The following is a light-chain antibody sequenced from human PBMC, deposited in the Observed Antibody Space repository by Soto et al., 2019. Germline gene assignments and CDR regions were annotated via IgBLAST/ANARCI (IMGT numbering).Light chain of an antibody. Sequence: QSVLAQPASVSGSPGQSITISCTGTTSDIAGYNYVSWYQQHPGKAPKLLIYEVTSRASGVSHRFSGSKSGNTASLTISGLHAEDEAEYYCKSYTSASFYVFGTGTKVTVL. V-gene: IGLV2-14*01. CDR1: TSDIAGYNY. CDR2: EVT. CDR3: KSYTSASFYV. J-gene: IGLJ1*01.